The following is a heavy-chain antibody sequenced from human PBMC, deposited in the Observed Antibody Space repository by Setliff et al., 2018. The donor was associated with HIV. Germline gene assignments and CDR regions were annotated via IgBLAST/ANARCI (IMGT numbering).Heavy chain of an antibody. J-gene: IGHJ4*02. CDR3: VTDRDGAGAGH. CDR1: GITFPRAW. D-gene: IGHD1-26*01. Sequence: ALRLSCVASGITFPRAWVSWVRQAPGKGLQGVGRIKGETDSGTPGYAALVKGRFTISRDDSRGMVFLEMNSLKSEDTALYYCVTDRDGAGAGHWGRGNLGTVPS. V-gene: IGHV3-15*01. CDR2: IKGETDSGTP.